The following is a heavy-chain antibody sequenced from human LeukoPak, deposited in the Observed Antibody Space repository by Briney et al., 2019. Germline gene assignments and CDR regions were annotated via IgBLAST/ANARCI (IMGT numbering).Heavy chain of an antibody. V-gene: IGHV4-59*08. D-gene: IGHD2-15*01. CDR3: ARHGSWPEYCTGARCYNDY. CDR1: GGSLTNYY. CDR2: IYYSGAT. J-gene: IGHJ4*02. Sequence: SETLSLTCTVSGGSLTNYYWSWIRQPPGKGLEWIGYIYYSGATDSNPSLRSRVTISLGTSYNQFSLRLSSVTAADTAVYYCARHGSWPEYCTGARCYNDYWGQGTLVTVSS.